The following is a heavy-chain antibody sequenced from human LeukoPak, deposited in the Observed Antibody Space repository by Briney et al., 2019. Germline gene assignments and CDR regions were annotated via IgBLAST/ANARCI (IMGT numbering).Heavy chain of an antibody. D-gene: IGHD6-19*01. J-gene: IGHJ4*02. CDR1: GFTFSSYS. Sequence: QPGGSLRLSCAASGFTFSSYSMNWVRQAPGKGLEWVSYISSSSSTIYYADSVKGRFTISRDNAKNSLYLQMNSLRAEDTAVYYCARDSLGRYSSGWRTFDYWGQGTLVTVSS. CDR2: ISSSSSTI. V-gene: IGHV3-48*01. CDR3: ARDSLGRYSSGWRTFDY.